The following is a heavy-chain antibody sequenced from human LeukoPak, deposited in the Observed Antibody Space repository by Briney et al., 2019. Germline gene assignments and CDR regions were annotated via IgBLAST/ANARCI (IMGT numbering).Heavy chain of an antibody. Sequence: PGGSLRPSCAASGFTFSSYGMHWVRQAPGKGLEWVAVIWYDGSNKYYADPVKGRFAISRDNSKNTLYLQMNSLRAEDTAVYYCARKLGSGSSYWGQGTLVTVSS. CDR2: IWYDGSNK. D-gene: IGHD3-22*01. CDR1: GFTFSSYG. CDR3: ARKLGSGSSY. V-gene: IGHV3-33*01. J-gene: IGHJ4*02.